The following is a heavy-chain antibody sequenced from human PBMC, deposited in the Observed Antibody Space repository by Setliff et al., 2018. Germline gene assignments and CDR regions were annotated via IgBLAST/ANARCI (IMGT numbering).Heavy chain of an antibody. CDR2: ISPYTGNT. Sequence: EASVKVSCKASGYTFTDYGISWVRQAPGQGLEWMGWISPYTGNTFYAPQFQGRVIMTTDTSAKTAYMDLRSLRSDDTAVYYRERLVRYCSTTSCQRTSGDDFWGLGTLVTVSS. D-gene: IGHD2-2*01. J-gene: IGHJ4*02. V-gene: IGHV1-18*01. CDR3: ERLVRYCSTTSCQRTSGDDF. CDR1: GYTFTDYG.